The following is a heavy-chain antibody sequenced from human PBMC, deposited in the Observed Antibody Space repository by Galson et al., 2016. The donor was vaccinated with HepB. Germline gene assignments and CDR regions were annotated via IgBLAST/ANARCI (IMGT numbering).Heavy chain of an antibody. CDR3: VRLAQTVGRGGNLISRWRYFDY. V-gene: IGHV4-39*01. CDR1: GGSIRSSDSF. CDR2: IHHSGNT. Sequence: SETLSLTCSVSGGSIRSSDSFWGWIRQSPGKGLEWIGNIHHSGNTYYNPSLKRRVTMSVDTSRNQFSLKLTSVTVADTAMYYCVRLAQTVGRGGNLISRWRYFDYWGQGTLVTVSS. D-gene: IGHD3-10*01. J-gene: IGHJ4*02.